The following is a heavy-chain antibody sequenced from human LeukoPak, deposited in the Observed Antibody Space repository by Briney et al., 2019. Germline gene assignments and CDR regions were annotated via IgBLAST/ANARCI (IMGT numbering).Heavy chain of an antibody. CDR2: ISHDGSNK. V-gene: IGHV3-30*03. D-gene: IGHD4-23*01. Sequence: GGSLRLSCAASGFTFSSYGMHWVRQAPGKGLQWVALISHDGSNKYYADSVRGRFTISRDNSKNTLYLQMNSLRPEDTAVYYCARGTVAPEGYFNLWGRGTLVAVSS. J-gene: IGHJ2*01. CDR3: ARGTVAPEGYFNL. CDR1: GFTFSSYG.